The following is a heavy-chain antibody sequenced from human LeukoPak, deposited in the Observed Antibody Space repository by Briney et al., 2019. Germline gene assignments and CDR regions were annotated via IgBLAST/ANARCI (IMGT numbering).Heavy chain of an antibody. J-gene: IGHJ4*02. CDR3: ARGFIFDY. V-gene: IGHV3-48*03. CDR2: ISSSGGTI. Sequence: PGGSLRLSCAASGFTFSNFEMNCVRQAPGKGLEWVSYISSSGGTIYYADSVKGRFTISRDNAKNSLYLQMNSLRAEDTAVYYCARGFIFDYWGQGTLVTVSS. CDR1: GFTFSNFE.